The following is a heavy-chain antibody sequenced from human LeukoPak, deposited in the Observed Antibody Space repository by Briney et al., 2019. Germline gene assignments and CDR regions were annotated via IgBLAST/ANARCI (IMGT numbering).Heavy chain of an antibody. Sequence: PGGSLRLSCAVSGFPFTRFYMSWIRQAPGKGLEWISYIGLSGSPLDYAGSVRGRFTISRDNAKNSLYLELNSLRAEDTAVYYCARKDFSSGSFSYWGQGTLVTVSS. V-gene: IGHV3-11*04. CDR2: IGLSGSPL. CDR3: ARKDFSSGSFSY. D-gene: IGHD3-22*01. J-gene: IGHJ4*02. CDR1: GFPFTRFY.